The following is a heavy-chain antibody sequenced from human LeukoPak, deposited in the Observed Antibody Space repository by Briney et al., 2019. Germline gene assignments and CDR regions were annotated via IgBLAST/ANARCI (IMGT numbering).Heavy chain of an antibody. D-gene: IGHD2-21*02. CDR2: ISSSSSII. J-gene: IGHJ5*02. CDR3: AREVTYCGGDCSGGWFDP. CDR1: GFTFSLYS. V-gene: IGHV3-48*01. Sequence: GGSLRLSCAASGFTFSLYSMNWVRQAPGKGLVWVSYISSSSSIIYYADSVKGRSTISRDNAKNSLYLQMNSLRAEDTAVYYCAREVTYCGGDCSGGWFDPWGQGTLVTVSS.